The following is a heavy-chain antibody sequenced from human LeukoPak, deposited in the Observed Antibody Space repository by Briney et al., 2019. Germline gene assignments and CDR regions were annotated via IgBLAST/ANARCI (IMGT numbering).Heavy chain of an antibody. CDR2: IDPNSGGT. CDR1: GYTFTVYY. CDR3: ARGGYGSSWGVDY. D-gene: IGHD6-19*01. Sequence: ASVKVSCKASGYTFTVYYIYWVRQAPGQSLEWLGWIDPNSGGTNNAQKFQGRVTMTRDKSTSTAYMELTRLRYDDTAVYYCARGGYGSSWGVDYWGQGTPVTVSS. V-gene: IGHV1-2*02. J-gene: IGHJ4*02.